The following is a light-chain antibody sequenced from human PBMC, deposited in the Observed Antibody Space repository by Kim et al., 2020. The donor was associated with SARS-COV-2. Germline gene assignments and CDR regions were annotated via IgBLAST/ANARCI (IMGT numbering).Light chain of an antibody. CDR2: GAS. V-gene: IGKV1-17*01. Sequence: ASVGDRVTTTCRASQDIRNDLGWYQQNPGRAPKRLSYGASSLQSGVPSRFSGSGSGTEFTLTISGVQPEDFATYFCLQHSTYPITFGQGTRLEIK. CDR3: LQHSTYPIT. J-gene: IGKJ5*01. CDR1: QDIRND.